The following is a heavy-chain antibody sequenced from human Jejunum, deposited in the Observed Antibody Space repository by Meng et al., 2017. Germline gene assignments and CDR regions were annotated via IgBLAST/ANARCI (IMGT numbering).Heavy chain of an antibody. CDR2: VSYHGYNQ. CDR3: AKSWGSGTYLGGHY. D-gene: IGHD1-26*01. Sequence: SLNISCAASGSTISNYSLHLLRQAPGKGQEWVAVVSYHGYNQYYADSVKGRFTISRDNSNNTLFLQMNSLRAEDTAVYYCAKSWGSGTYLGGHYWGQGTLVTVSS. J-gene: IGHJ4*01. CDR1: GSTISNYS. V-gene: IGHV3-30*18.